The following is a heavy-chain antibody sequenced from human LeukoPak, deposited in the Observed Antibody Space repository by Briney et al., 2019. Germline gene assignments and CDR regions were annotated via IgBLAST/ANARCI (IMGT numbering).Heavy chain of an antibody. V-gene: IGHV1-18*01. D-gene: IGHD3-3*01. CDR3: ARENYYDFWSGYKPAEYFQH. Sequence: ASVKVSCKASGYTFTSYGISWVRQAPGQGLEWMGWISAYNGNTNYAQKLQGRVTITADGSTSTAYMELSSLRSEDTAVYYCARENYYDFWSGYKPAEYFQHWGQGTLVTVSS. CDR2: ISAYNGNT. CDR1: GYTFTSYG. J-gene: IGHJ1*01.